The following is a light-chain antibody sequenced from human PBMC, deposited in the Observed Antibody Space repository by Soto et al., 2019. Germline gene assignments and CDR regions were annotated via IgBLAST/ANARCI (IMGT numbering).Light chain of an antibody. Sequence: DIQMTQSPSTLSASVGDRVTITCRASQSISGWLAWYQQKPGKAPKLLIYDASSLEGGVPSRFSGSGSGTEFTLTISGLQPDDFATYNCPRYNSFSHTFGQ. J-gene: IGKJ2*01. CDR3: PRYNSFSHT. CDR2: DAS. CDR1: QSISGW. V-gene: IGKV1-5*01.